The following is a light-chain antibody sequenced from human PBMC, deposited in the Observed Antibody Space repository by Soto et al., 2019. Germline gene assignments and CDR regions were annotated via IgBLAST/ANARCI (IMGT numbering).Light chain of an antibody. J-gene: IGKJ2*01. V-gene: IGKV3-20*01. CDR1: QSLSSSY. Sequence: EIVLTQSPGVLSLSPGEGATLSCRASQSLSSSYVAWYQQKLGQPPRLLIYGASNRATGIPDRFSGSWSGTEFTLTISRLEPEDFAVYYCQQYGISPSYTFAQGTKVDIK. CDR3: QQYGISPSYT. CDR2: GAS.